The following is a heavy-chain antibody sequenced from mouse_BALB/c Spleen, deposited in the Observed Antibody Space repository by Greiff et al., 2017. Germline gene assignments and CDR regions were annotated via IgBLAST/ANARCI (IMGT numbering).Heavy chain of an antibody. Sequence: VQLQQSGPELVKPGASVKMSCKASGYTFTSYYIHWVKQRPGQGLEWIGWIYPGDGRTKYNEKFKGKTTLTADKSSSTAYMLLSSLTSEDSAIYFCAKDGYYVRFAYWGQGTLVTVSA. V-gene: IGHV1S56*01. D-gene: IGHD2-3*01. CDR1: GYTFTSYY. CDR2: IYPGDGRT. CDR3: AKDGYYVRFAY. J-gene: IGHJ3*01.